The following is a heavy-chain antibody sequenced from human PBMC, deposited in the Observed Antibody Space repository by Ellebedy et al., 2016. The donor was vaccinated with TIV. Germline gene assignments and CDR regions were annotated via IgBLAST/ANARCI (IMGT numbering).Heavy chain of an antibody. J-gene: IGHJ5*02. D-gene: IGHD6-19*01. CDR1: GYTFTNYG. CDR3: ARIVFRAVAGTRWFDP. V-gene: IGHV1-18*04. CDR2: ISTHNGYT. Sequence: AASVKVSCKASGYTFTNYGINWVRQAPGQGLEWMGWISTHNGYTNYAKHLQGRVTMTTDTSTSTAYMELTSLRSDDTAVYFCARIVFRAVAGTRWFDPWGQGTLVTVSS.